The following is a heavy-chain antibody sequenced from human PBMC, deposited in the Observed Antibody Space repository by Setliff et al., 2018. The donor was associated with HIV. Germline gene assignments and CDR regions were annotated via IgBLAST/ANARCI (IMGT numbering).Heavy chain of an antibody. CDR2: INYSGST. CDR3: ARYVAYDEDDFDI. J-gene: IGHJ3*02. Sequence: PSETLSLTCTVSGGSIDSTSYYWSWIRQPPGKGLEWIGEINYSGSTKYNPSLKSRVTMSVDTSKNQFSLKLNSVTAADTAVYYCARYVAYDEDDFDIWGQGTMVTVSS. CDR1: GGSIDSTSYY. D-gene: IGHD3-16*01. V-gene: IGHV4-39*07.